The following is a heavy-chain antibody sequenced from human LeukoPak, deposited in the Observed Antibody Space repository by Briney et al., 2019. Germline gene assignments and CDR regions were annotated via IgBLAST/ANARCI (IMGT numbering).Heavy chain of an antibody. Sequence: SETLSLTCTVSGGSVSSGSYYWSWIRQPPGKGLEWIGYVYYTGNTNYNPSLKSRVTISVDTSKNQFSLKLSSVTAADTAVYYCARDTGYCSGGTRYHNFFDYWGQGTLVTVSS. J-gene: IGHJ4*02. CDR2: VYYTGNT. D-gene: IGHD2-15*01. CDR1: GGSVSSGSYY. CDR3: ARDTGYCSGGTRYHNFFDY. V-gene: IGHV4-61*01.